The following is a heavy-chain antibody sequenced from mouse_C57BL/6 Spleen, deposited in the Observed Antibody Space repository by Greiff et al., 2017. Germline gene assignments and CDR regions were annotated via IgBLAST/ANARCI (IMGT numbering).Heavy chain of an antibody. Sequence: KQSGAELARPGASVKLSCKASGYTFTSYGISWVKQRTGQGLEWIGEIYPRSGNTYYNEKFKGKATLTADKSSSTAYMELRSLTSEDSAVYVCARRDGSSSFAYWGQGTLVTVSA. CDR2: IYPRSGNT. J-gene: IGHJ3*01. CDR1: GYTFTSYG. V-gene: IGHV1-81*01. D-gene: IGHD1-1*01. CDR3: ARRDGSSSFAY.